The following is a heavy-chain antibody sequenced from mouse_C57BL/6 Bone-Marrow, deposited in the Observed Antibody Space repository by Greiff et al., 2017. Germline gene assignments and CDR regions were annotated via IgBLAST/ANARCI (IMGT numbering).Heavy chain of an antibody. J-gene: IGHJ2*01. Sequence: EVQLQQSGAELVRPGASVKLSCTASGFNIKDDYIHWVKQRPEQGLEWLGWIDPEIGDTEYASKFQGKATITLDTSSNTAYLQLSSLTSEDTAVYDCSSFDGNYFDFWGQGTPLTVAS. CDR2: IDPEIGDT. CDR3: SSFDGNYFDF. V-gene: IGHV14-4*01. D-gene: IGHD2-3*01. CDR1: GFNIKDDY.